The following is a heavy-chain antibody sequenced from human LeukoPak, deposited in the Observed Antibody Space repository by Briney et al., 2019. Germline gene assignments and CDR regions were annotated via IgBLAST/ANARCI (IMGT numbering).Heavy chain of an antibody. CDR1: GYTFTGYY. J-gene: IGHJ4*02. D-gene: IGHD5-12*01. CDR3: ARSEARGYSGYDAIDY. V-gene: IGHV1-2*02. CDR2: INPNSGGT. Sequence: ASVKVSCKASGYTFTGYYMHWVRQAPGQGLEWMGWINPNSGGTNYAQKFQGRVTMTRDTSISTAYMELSRLRSDDTAVYYCARSEARGYSGYDAIDYWGQGTLVTVSS.